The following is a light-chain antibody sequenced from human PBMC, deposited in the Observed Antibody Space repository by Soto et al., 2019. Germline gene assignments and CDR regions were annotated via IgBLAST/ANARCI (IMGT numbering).Light chain of an antibody. J-gene: IGLJ2*01. CDR2: DVS. Sequence: QSALTQPASVSGSPGQSITISCTGTSSDIVDYNYVSWYQQHPGKAPRLIISDVSDRPSGVSNRFSGSKSGNTASLTISGLQAEDEADYYCSSYPHTTNTVLFGGGTKVTVL. CDR3: SSYPHTTNTVL. V-gene: IGLV2-14*03. CDR1: SSDIVDYNY.